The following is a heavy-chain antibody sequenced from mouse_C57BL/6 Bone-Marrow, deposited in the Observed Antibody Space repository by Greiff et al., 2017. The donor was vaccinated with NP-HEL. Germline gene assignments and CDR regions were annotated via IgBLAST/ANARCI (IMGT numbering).Heavy chain of an antibody. D-gene: IGHD1-1*01. CDR3: KRRGGSSYAAMDY. V-gene: IGHV1-15*01. Sequence: QVQLKQPGAELVMPGASVTLSCKASGYTFTDYEMHWVKQTPVHGLEWIGAIDPETGGPAYNQKFKGKAILTADKSSSTTYMELRSLTSEDAAVYYCKRRGGSSYAAMDYWGQGTSVTVSS. CDR2: IDPETGGP. J-gene: IGHJ4*01. CDR1: GYTFTDYE.